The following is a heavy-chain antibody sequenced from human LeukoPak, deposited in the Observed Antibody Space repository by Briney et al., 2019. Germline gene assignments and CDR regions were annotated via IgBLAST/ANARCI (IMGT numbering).Heavy chain of an antibody. D-gene: IGHD6-13*01. CDR1: SGSISSSNW. CDR2: IYHSGST. J-gene: IGHJ6*02. Sequence: SETLSLTCAVSSGSISSSNWWSWVRQPPGKGLEWIGEIYHSGSTNYNPSLKSRVTISVDKSKNQFSLKLSSVTAADTAVYYCARIGEDSGYSSSWYTGSYYYGMDVWGQGTTVTVSS. CDR3: ARIGEDSGYSSSWYTGSYYYGMDV. V-gene: IGHV4-4*02.